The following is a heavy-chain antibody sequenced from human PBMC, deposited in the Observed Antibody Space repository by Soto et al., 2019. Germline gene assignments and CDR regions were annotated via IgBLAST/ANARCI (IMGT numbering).Heavy chain of an antibody. V-gene: IGHV3-48*01. CDR3: AREDTAAAFDY. CDR2: ISSSSSTI. J-gene: IGHJ4*02. Sequence: GGSLRLSCAASGFTFSSYSMNWVRQAPGKGLEWVSYISSSSSTIYYADSVNGRFTISRDNAKNSLYLQMNSLRAEDTAVYYCAREDTAAAFDYWGQGTLVTVSS. D-gene: IGHD5-18*01. CDR1: GFTFSSYS.